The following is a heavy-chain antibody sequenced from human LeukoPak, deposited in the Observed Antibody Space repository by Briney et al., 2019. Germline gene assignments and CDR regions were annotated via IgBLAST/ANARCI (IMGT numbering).Heavy chain of an antibody. CDR3: ARDAPRYYDFWSGYHVDYYYYGMDV. V-gene: IGHV1-18*01. CDR2: ISAYNGNT. Sequence: ASVKVSCTASGYTFTSYGISWVRQAPGQGLEWMGWISAYNGNTNYAQKLQGRVTMTTDTSTSTAYMELRSLRSDDTAVYYCARDAPRYYDFWSGYHVDYYYYGMDVWGQGTTVTVSS. CDR1: GYTFTSYG. D-gene: IGHD3-3*01. J-gene: IGHJ6*02.